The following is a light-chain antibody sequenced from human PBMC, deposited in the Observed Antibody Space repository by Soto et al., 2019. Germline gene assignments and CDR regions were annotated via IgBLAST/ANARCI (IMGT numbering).Light chain of an antibody. Sequence: QSVLTQPPSGSGAPGQRVTISCTGSSSNIGAGYDVHWYQQLPGTAHKLLIYGNSNRPSGVPDRFSGSKSGTSASLAITGLQAEDEADYYCQSYDSSLSVVFGGGTHLTVL. J-gene: IGLJ2*01. CDR3: QSYDSSLSVV. V-gene: IGLV1-40*01. CDR2: GNS. CDR1: SSNIGAGYD.